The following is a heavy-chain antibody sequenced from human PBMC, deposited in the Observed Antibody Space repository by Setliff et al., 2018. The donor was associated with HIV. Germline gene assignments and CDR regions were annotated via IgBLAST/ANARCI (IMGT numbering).Heavy chain of an antibody. CDR1: GYTFTSYW. Sequence: RGESLKISCKGSGYTFTSYWIGWVRQMPGKGLEWMGIIYPGDSDTRYSPSFQGQVTISADKAISTAYLQWSTLKASDTAIYYCARHRHTAAGTLDAFDIWGQGTVVTVSS. J-gene: IGHJ3*02. V-gene: IGHV5-51*01. CDR3: ARHRHTAAGTLDAFDI. CDR2: IYPGDSDT. D-gene: IGHD6-13*01.